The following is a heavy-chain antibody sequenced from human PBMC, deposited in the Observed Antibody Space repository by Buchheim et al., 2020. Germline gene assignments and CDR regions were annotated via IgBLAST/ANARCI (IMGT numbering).Heavy chain of an antibody. V-gene: IGHV4-31*03. D-gene: IGHD3-3*01. CDR2: ISYSGST. CDR3: ARGVRFLEWLSSAWFDP. J-gene: IGHJ5*02. Sequence: QVQLQESGPGLVKPSQTLSLTCTVSGGSLTGGGFSWSWIRQHPEKGLEWIGFISYSGSTFYNPSLRSRVTMSVDTSKHHFSLKLSSVTAADTAVYYCARGVRFLEWLSSAWFDPWGQGTL. CDR1: GGSLTGGGFS.